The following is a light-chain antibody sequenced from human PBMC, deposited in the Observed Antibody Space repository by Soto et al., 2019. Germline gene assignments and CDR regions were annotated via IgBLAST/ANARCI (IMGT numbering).Light chain of an antibody. CDR3: QVWDGASDRPV. V-gene: IGLV3-21*04. CDR2: YDS. Sequence: SYELTQPPSVSVAPGETARITCGENNIGSKSVHWYQQKPGQAPVLVISYDSARPSGIPERFSGSNSGSTATLTISGVEVGDEADYYCQVWDGASDRPVFGGGTKLTVL. J-gene: IGLJ2*01. CDR1: NIGSKS.